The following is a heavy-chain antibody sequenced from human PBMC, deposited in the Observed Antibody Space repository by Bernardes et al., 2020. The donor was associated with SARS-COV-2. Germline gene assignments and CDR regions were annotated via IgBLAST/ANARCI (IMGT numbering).Heavy chain of an antibody. Sequence: SESLSLSCTVSGSSIRSFYCTWIRQSPGKGLEWVGFFYYSGSTNYNPSLTSRVTVSLDTSRNQFSLKLASVTAADTAIYYCATGSRLLDFDFWGQGTLVTVSS. V-gene: IGHV4-59*01. CDR1: GSSIRSFY. CDR3: ATGSRLLDFDF. CDR2: FYYSGST. J-gene: IGHJ4*02.